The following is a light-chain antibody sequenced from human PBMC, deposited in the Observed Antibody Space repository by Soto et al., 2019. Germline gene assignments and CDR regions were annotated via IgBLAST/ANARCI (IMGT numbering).Light chain of an antibody. CDR3: QQYNSYS. J-gene: IGKJ1*01. CDR2: HAS. V-gene: IGKV1-5*01. CDR1: QSISNW. Sequence: IQMTQSPSTLSASVGDRVTITCRASQSISNWLAGYQQKPGTAPKVLIYHASNLQSGVPSRFSGRGSGTEFTLTISSLQPDDFATYYCQQYNSYSFGQGTKVDI.